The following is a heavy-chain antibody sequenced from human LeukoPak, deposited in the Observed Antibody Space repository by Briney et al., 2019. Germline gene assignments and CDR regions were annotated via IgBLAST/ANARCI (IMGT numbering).Heavy chain of an antibody. CDR2: ISGSGGST. D-gene: IGHD3-9*01. CDR1: GFTFSSYG. CDR3: AKDYGGSFGWFDP. J-gene: IGHJ5*02. Sequence: VGSLRLSCAASGFTFSSYGMSWVRQAPGKGLEWVSAISGSGGSTYYADSVKGRFTISRDNSKNTLYLQMNSLRAEDTAVYYCAKDYGGSFGWFDPWGQGTLVTVSS. V-gene: IGHV3-23*01.